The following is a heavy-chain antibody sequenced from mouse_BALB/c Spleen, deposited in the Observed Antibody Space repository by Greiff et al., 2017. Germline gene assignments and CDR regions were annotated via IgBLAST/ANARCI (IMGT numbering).Heavy chain of an antibody. D-gene: IGHD2-2*01. V-gene: IGHV1-80*01. J-gene: IGHJ2*01. Sequence: QVQLKESGAELVRPGSSVKISCKASGYAFSSYWMNWVKQRPGQGLEWIGQIYPGDGDTNYNGKFKGKATLTADKSSSTAYMQLSSLTSEDSAVYFCARAYGYDYWGQGTTLTVSS. CDR1: GYAFSSYW. CDR2: IYPGDGDT. CDR3: ARAYGYDY.